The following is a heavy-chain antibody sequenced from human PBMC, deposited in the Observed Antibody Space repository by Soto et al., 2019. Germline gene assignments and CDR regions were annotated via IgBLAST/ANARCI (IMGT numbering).Heavy chain of an antibody. D-gene: IGHD2-2*01. Sequence: PGGSLRLSCAASGFTFSSYAMHWVRQAPGKGLEWVAVISYDGSNKYYADSVKGRFTISRDNSKNTLYLQMNSLRAEDTAVYYCARDQGSSCCRLDPWGQGTLVTVSS. J-gene: IGHJ5*02. CDR1: GFTFSSYA. CDR3: ARDQGSSCCRLDP. CDR2: ISYDGSNK. V-gene: IGHV3-30-3*01.